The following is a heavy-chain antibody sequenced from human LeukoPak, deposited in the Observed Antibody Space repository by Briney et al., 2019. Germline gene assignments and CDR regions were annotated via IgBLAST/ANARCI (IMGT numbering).Heavy chain of an antibody. Sequence: GGSLRLSCVASGFTFSDHSMMWVRQAPGKGLEWVANIKRDGSEKNYVDSVRGRFTVSRDNRENSLYLQMNSLRAEDTAVYYCARSNIVVSENFDYWGQGTLVTVSS. CDR2: IKRDGSEK. CDR3: ARSNIVVSENFDY. J-gene: IGHJ4*02. CDR1: GFTFSDHS. V-gene: IGHV3-7*03. D-gene: IGHD2-2*01.